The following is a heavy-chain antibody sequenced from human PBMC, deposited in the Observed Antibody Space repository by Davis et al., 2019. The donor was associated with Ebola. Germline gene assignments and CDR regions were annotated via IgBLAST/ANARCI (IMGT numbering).Heavy chain of an antibody. CDR3: ARRDSGSAYFDY. V-gene: IGHV5-10-1*01. Sequence: GESLNISCQCSGYIFTNYWIGWLRQLPGKGLEWMGRIDPGDSYNNYSPSFQGHVTVSADKSISTAYLQWSSLTAWDTGMYYCARRDSGSAYFDYWGQGTLVTVSS. CDR2: IDPGDSYN. CDR1: GYIFTNYW. D-gene: IGHD1-26*01. J-gene: IGHJ4*02.